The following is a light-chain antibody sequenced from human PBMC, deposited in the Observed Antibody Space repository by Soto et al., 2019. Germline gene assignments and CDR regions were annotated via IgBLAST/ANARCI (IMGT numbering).Light chain of an antibody. Sequence: DIVMTQSPYCLAVSLGERATMNCRSSQSVFDSSDNKNYLAWYQQKPGQPPKLLIYWASTRESGVPDRFSGSGSGTGFTLTISSLQTEDVAVYYCQQYFTTPITFGQGTRLEI. CDR3: QQYFTTPIT. V-gene: IGKV4-1*01. J-gene: IGKJ5*01. CDR2: WAS. CDR1: QSVFDSSDNKNY.